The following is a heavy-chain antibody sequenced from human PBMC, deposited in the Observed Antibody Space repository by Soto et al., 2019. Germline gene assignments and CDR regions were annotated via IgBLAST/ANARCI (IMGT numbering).Heavy chain of an antibody. CDR3: AKDVVSFIASGGQYFDY. Sequence: GESLKISCAASGFTFSSYAMSWVRQAPGKGLEWVSAISGHGGNTYYADFVKGRFSISRDNSESTLYLQMNSLRAEDTAVYYCAKDVVSFIASGGQYFDYWGQGVLVTVSS. D-gene: IGHD6-13*01. J-gene: IGHJ4*02. CDR2: ISGHGGNT. V-gene: IGHV3-23*01. CDR1: GFTFSSYA.